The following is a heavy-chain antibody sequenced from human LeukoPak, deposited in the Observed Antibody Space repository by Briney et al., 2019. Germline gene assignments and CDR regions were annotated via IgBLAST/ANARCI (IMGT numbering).Heavy chain of an antibody. D-gene: IGHD6-13*01. V-gene: IGHV3-11*01. CDR2: ISRDSTTM. Sequence: GGSLRLSCAASLSSFSDFSMAWIRQAPGKGLEWVSYISRDSTTMYSADSVKGRFTISRDNGKNSLYLQMNSLRAEDTAVYYCARDYGGAAAADWGQGTLVTVSS. J-gene: IGHJ4*02. CDR1: LSSFSDFS. CDR3: ARDYGGAAAAD.